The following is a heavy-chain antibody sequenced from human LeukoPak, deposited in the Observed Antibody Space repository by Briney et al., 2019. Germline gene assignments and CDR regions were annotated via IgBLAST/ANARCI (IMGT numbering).Heavy chain of an antibody. CDR1: GFPFISNK. J-gene: IGHJ4*02. D-gene: IGHD3-10*01. Sequence: PGGSRGLSWAASGFPFISNKMSGGRQAQGKGREGVSVIYSGGSTYYADSVKGRFTISRDNSKNTLYLQMNSLRAEDTAVYYCARMSMVRGVINDYWGQGTLVTVSS. CDR3: ARMSMVRGVINDY. CDR2: IYSGGST. V-gene: IGHV3-53*01.